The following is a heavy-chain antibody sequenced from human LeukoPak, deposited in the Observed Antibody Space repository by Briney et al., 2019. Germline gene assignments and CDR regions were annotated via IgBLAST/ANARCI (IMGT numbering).Heavy chain of an antibody. J-gene: IGHJ4*02. D-gene: IGHD4-17*01. CDR1: GYTFTGYY. CDR2: INPSGGST. CDR3: ARDPTTTGNDY. Sequence: GAPVKVSCKDSGYTFTGYYMHWVRQAPGQGLEWMGIINPSGGSTSYAQKFQGRVTMTRDTSTSTVYMELSSLRSEDTAVYYCARDPTTTGNDYWGQGTLVTVSS. V-gene: IGHV1-46*01.